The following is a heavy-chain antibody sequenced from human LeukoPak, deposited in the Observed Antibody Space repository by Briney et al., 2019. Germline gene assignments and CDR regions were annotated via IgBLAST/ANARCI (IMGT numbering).Heavy chain of an antibody. D-gene: IGHD5-24*01. CDR2: MIPIFGTA. CDR1: GGTFSSYA. Sequence: SVKVSCKASGGTFSSYAISWVRQAPGQGLEWMGGMIPIFGTANYAQKFQVRVTITTDESTSTAYMELISLRSEDTAVYYCAREGRDGYNPNYEYYFDYWGQGPLVTVSS. V-gene: IGHV1-69*05. CDR3: AREGRDGYNPNYEYYFDY. J-gene: IGHJ4*02.